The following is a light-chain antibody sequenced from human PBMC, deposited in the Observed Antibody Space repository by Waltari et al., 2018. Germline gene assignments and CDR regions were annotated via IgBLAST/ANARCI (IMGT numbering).Light chain of an antibody. V-gene: IGLV1-40*01. J-gene: IGLJ2*01. CDR3: QSYDSSLSGSV. CDR1: SSNIGAGYD. Sequence: QSVLTQPPSVSGAPGQRVPISCPGSSSNIGAGYDVHWYQQLPGTAPKLLIYDNNNRPSGVPDRFSGSKSGTSASLAITGLQAEDEADYYCQSYDSSLSGSVFGGGTKLTVL. CDR2: DNN.